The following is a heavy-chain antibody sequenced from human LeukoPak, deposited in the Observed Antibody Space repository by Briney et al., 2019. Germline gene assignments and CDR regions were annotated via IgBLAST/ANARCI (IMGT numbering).Heavy chain of an antibody. D-gene: IGHD3-10*01. CDR3: ARDLMVRGYYYYGMGV. CDR1: GFTFDDYA. V-gene: IGHV3-9*01. CDR2: ISWNSGSI. Sequence: GGSLRLSCAASGFTFDDYAMHWVRQAPGKGLEWVSGISWNSGSIGYADSVKGRFTISRDNAKNSLYLQMNSLRAEDTAVYYCARDLMVRGYYYYGMGVWGQGTTVTVSS. J-gene: IGHJ6*02.